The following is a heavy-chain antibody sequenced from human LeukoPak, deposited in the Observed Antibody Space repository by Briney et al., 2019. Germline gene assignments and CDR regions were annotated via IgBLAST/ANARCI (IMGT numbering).Heavy chain of an antibody. Sequence: SETLSLTCKVSNYSARSDVHWSWIRQSPGRGLEWIASVYQSGHAYYSPSLKSRVLISFDTSKKELSLKINSVTATDTALYYCASLRFGDSYFDLWGKGTQVTVSS. CDR1: NYSARSDVH. CDR3: ASLRFGDSYFDL. J-gene: IGHJ4*02. CDR2: VYQSGHA. V-gene: IGHV4-38-2*02. D-gene: IGHD3-10*01.